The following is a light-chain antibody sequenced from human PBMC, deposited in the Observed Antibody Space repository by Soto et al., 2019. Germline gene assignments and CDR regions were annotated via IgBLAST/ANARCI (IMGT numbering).Light chain of an antibody. Sequence: QSALTQPASVSGSPGQSITISCTGTSSDVGGYNYVSWYQQHPGEAPKLMIYDVTNRPSGVSNRFSGSKSGNTASLTISGLQAEDEADYYCSSSTSSTTRVVFGGGTQPTVL. CDR1: SSDVGGYNY. CDR3: SSSTSSTTRVV. V-gene: IGLV2-14*03. J-gene: IGLJ2*01. CDR2: DVT.